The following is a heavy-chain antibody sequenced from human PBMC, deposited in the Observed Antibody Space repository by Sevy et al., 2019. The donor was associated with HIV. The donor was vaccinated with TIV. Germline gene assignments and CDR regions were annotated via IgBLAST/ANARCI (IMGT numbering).Heavy chain of an antibody. D-gene: IGHD1-26*01. CDR1: GCTFNKYP. CDR3: DIAAQVTMPVAVGYFEY. CDR2: IIPIFGTK. V-gene: IGHV1-69*13. J-gene: IGHJ4*02. Sequence: ASVKVSCKAFGCTFNKYPFIWVRQAPGQGLEWMGGIIPIFGTKNYAQKFQGRVTITADEYTNTVYMELSSLTSEDTAVYWCDIAAQVTMPVAVGYFEYWGQGTLVTVSS.